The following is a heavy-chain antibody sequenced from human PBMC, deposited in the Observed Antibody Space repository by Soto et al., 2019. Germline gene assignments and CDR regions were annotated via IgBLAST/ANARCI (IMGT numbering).Heavy chain of an antibody. J-gene: IGHJ4*02. V-gene: IGHV4-31*03. CDR2: IYYSGST. Sequence: LSLTCTVSGGSISSGGYYWSWIRQHPGKGLEWIGYIYYSGSTYYNPSLKSRVTISVDTSKHQFSLKLSSVTAADTAVYYCAVSSGFFRHYFDYWGQGPLVTVSS. D-gene: IGHD3-22*01. CDR1: GGSISSGGYY. CDR3: AVSSGFFRHYFDY.